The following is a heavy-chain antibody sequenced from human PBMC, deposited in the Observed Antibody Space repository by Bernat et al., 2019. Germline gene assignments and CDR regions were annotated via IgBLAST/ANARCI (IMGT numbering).Heavy chain of an antibody. V-gene: IGHV3-48*03. CDR1: GFTFSSYP. CDR2: ISSSGSTI. J-gene: IGHJ3*02. D-gene: IGHD3-10*01. CDR3: LRTSAGDI. Sequence: EVQLVESGGGLVQPGGSLRLSCAASGFTFSSYPMNWIRQAPGKGLEWLSYISSSGSTIYYADSVKGRFTISRDNAKNSLYLEMKSLRGEDMAVYYCLRTSAGDIWGQGTMVTVSS.